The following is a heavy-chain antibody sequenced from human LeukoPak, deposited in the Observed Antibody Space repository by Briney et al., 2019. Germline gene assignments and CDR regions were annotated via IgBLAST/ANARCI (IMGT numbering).Heavy chain of an antibody. CDR1: GFTFSSYA. Sequence: GRSLRLSCAASGFTFSSYAMHWVRQAPGKGLEWVAVISYDGSNKYYADSVKGRFTISRDNSKNTLYLQMNSLRAEDTAVYYCARSQLQGRYYDSSGYHFDYWSQGTLVTVSS. CDR3: ARSQLQGRYYDSSGYHFDY. V-gene: IGHV3-30-3*01. D-gene: IGHD3-22*01. CDR2: ISYDGSNK. J-gene: IGHJ4*02.